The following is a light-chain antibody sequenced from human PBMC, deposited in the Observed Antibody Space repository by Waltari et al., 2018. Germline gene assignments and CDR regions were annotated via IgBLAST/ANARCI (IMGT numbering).Light chain of an antibody. CDR2: DVS. CDR1: SSDIGGYTN. J-gene: IGLJ2*01. V-gene: IGLV2-14*03. Sequence: QSALTQPASVSGSPGQSITISCTGTSSDIGGYTNVSRYQQVPGKAPKLMIYDVSNRPSGVSSRFSGSKSGNTASLTISGLQAEDEADYFCSSYIDSSTLELFGGGTSLTVL. CDR3: SSYIDSSTLEL.